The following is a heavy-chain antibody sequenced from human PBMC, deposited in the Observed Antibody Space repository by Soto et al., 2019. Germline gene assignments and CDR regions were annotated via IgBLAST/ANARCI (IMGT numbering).Heavy chain of an antibody. CDR2: IYPGDSVT. J-gene: IGHJ4*02. CDR1: GYSFSNYW. V-gene: IGHV5-51*01. D-gene: IGHD3-16*01. CDR3: ARQLATRDDPFYYFDS. Sequence: PGESLKISCTGSGYSFSNYWIAWVRQMPGKGLECMGIIYPGDSVTTYCPSFQGQVTISADKSISTAYLQWSSLKASDTAIYYCARQLATRDDPFYYFDSWGQGTPVTVSS.